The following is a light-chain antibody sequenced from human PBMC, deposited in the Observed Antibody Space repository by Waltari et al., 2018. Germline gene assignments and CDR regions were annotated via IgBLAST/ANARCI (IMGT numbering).Light chain of an antibody. CDR1: YIGAQS. V-gene: IGLV3-21*02. Sequence: SYVLTQAPSVSVAPGQTARVTCGGNYIGAQSVHWYQQKPGQAPVLVVYDDSDRPSGIPERFSGSNSGSTATLTISRVEAGDEADYYCQVWDSSSDHVVFGGGTKLTVL. CDR2: DDS. CDR3: QVWDSSSDHVV. J-gene: IGLJ2*01.